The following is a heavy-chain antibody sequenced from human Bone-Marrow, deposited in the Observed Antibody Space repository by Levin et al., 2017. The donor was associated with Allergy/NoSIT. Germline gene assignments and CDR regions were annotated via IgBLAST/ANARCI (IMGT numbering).Heavy chain of an antibody. J-gene: IGHJ6*02. D-gene: IGHD3-10*01. CDR2: ISHSGTT. V-gene: IGHV4-34*01. Sequence: SSETLSLTCEIQGGFFTDHYWTWIRQPLGKGLEWLGEISHSGTTDYNPFLISRVTISIDESRTHFSLTLTSVTAADTGLYYCAGLKGSVRAPNYHGFDVWGQGSTVTVSS. CDR3: AGLKGSVRAPNYHGFDV. CDR1: GGFFTDHY.